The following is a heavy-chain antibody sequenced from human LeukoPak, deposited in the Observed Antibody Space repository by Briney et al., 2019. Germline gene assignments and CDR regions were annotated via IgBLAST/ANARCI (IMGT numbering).Heavy chain of an antibody. CDR2: INSDGTST. D-gene: IGHD5-12*01. Sequence: GGSLRLSCAASGFTFGNYWMHWVRHAPGKELVWISRINSDGTSTSYADSVKGRFTISRDNPKNTLYLQMNSLRAEDTAVYYCARGGFGGYDSNFDYWGQGTLVTVSS. CDR3: ARGGFGGYDSNFDY. V-gene: IGHV3-74*01. J-gene: IGHJ4*02. CDR1: GFTFGNYW.